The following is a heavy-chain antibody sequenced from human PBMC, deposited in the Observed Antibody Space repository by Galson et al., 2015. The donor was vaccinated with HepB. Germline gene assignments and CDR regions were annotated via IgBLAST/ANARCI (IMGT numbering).Heavy chain of an antibody. J-gene: IGHJ4*02. D-gene: IGHD2-8*01. V-gene: IGHV3-23*01. CDR3: AKAIHCTNGVCYPFDY. CDR1: GFTFSSYA. CDR2: ISGSGGST. Sequence: SLRLSCAASGFTFSSYAMSWVRQAPGKGLEWVSAISGSGGSTYYADSVKGRFTISRDNSKNTLYLQMNSLRAEDTAVYYCAKAIHCTNGVCYPFDYWGQGTLVTVSS.